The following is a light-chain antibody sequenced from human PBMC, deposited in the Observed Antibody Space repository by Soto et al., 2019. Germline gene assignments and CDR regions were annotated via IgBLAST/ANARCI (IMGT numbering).Light chain of an antibody. CDR2: GAS. J-gene: IGKJ4*01. Sequence: EIVLTQSPGTLSLSPGERATLSCRASQGVGSSYLAWYQQRPGQAPRLLIYGASSRATGIPDRFSGSGSGTDFTLTISRLEPEDFAVYYCQQYGSSPPLTFGGGTKVEIK. V-gene: IGKV3-20*01. CDR1: QGVGSSY. CDR3: QQYGSSPPLT.